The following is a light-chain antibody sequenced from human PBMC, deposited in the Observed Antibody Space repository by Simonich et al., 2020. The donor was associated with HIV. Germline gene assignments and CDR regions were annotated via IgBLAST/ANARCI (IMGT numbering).Light chain of an antibody. Sequence: DIVMTQSPDSLTVSLGERATINCKSSQSVLSSSNNKNYLTWYQQKPGQPPKLLIYWASTRESGVPDRFSGSGSGTDFTLTITSLQAEDVAVYFCQQYYSTPLTFGVGTKVEIK. J-gene: IGKJ4*01. V-gene: IGKV4-1*01. CDR3: QQYYSTPLT. CDR2: WAS. CDR1: QSVLSSSNNKNY.